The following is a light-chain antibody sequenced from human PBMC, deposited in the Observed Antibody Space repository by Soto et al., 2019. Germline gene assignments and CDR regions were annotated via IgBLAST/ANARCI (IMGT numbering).Light chain of an antibody. V-gene: IGLV2-14*01. J-gene: IGLJ1*01. CDR3: DSYTSKSTGV. CDR2: EVS. Sequence: QSALTQPASVSGSPGQSITISCTGTSSDVGGYNYVSWYQPHPGKAPKLIIYEVSNRPSGVSNRFSGSKSGNTASLTISGLQAEDEADYYCDSYTSKSTGVFGTGTKVTVL. CDR1: SSDVGGYNY.